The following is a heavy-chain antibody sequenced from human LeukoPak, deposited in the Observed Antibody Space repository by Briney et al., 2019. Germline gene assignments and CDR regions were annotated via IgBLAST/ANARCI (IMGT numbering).Heavy chain of an antibody. CDR3: VSLLFGGAGRGN. V-gene: IGHV4-59*12. J-gene: IGHJ4*02. Sequence: SETLSLTCSVSSGSIDNEHWCWVRQPPGKGLEWIGHTLYGGSNKFNPSLKSRVTISVDRSKNQFSLTLISVTAADTAVYYCVSLLFGGAGRGNWGQGSQVTVSS. CDR2: TLYGGSN. D-gene: IGHD3-3*01. CDR1: SGSIDNEH.